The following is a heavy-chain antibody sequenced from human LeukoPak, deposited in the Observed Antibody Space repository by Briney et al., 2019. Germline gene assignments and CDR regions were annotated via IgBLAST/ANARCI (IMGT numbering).Heavy chain of an antibody. V-gene: IGHV3-30*09. D-gene: IGHD5-12*01. J-gene: IGHJ4*02. CDR3: ARDVVATIRYYFDY. CDR1: GFTFSSYA. Sequence: EGSLRLSCAASGFTFSSYAMHWVRQAPGKGLEWVAVISYDGSNAYYADSVKGRFAISRDNSKNTLYLQMNSLRAEDTAVYYCARDVVATIRYYFDYWGQGALVTVSS. CDR2: ISYDGSNA.